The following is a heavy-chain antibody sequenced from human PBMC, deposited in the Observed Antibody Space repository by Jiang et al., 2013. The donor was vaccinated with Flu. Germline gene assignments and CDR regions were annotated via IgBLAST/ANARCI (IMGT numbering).Heavy chain of an antibody. CDR3: ARTCRDGYNYYFDY. V-gene: IGHV2-70*04. CDR2: IDWDDDK. Sequence: KPTQTLTLTCTFSGFSLSTSGMRVSWIRQAPGKALEWLARIDWDDDKFYSTSLKTRLTISKDTSKNQVVLRMTNMDPVDTATYYCARTCRDGYNYYFDYWGQGTLVTVSS. CDR1: GFSLSTSGMR. D-gene: IGHD5-24*01. J-gene: IGHJ4*02.